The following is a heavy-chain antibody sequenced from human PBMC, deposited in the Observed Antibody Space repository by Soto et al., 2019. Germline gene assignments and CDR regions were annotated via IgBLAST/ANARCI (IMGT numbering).Heavy chain of an antibody. Sequence: GPVKVSCKASGYTFTNYGISWVRQAPGQGLEWMGWINVYNGNTKYAQKVQGRVTMTTDTSTSTAYMELRSLRSDDTAVYYCARGVGSGSYYNQYNWFDPWGQGTLVTVSS. D-gene: IGHD3-10*01. CDR3: ARGVGSGSYYNQYNWFDP. V-gene: IGHV1-18*01. CDR2: INVYNGNT. J-gene: IGHJ5*02. CDR1: GYTFTNYG.